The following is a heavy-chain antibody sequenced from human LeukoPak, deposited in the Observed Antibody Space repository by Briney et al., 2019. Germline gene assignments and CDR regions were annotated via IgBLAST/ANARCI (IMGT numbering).Heavy chain of an antibody. V-gene: IGHV3-21*01. CDR1: GFTFGDYA. CDR3: ARDGRGDYCSGGSCLMFDP. J-gene: IGHJ5*02. D-gene: IGHD2-15*01. Sequence: PGGSLRLSCTASGFTFGDYAMSWVRQAPGKGLEWVSSISGSSSYIYYADSVKGRFTISRDNAKNSLFLQMNSLRAEDTAVYYCARDGRGDYCSGGSCLMFDPWGQGTLVTVSS. CDR2: ISGSSSYI.